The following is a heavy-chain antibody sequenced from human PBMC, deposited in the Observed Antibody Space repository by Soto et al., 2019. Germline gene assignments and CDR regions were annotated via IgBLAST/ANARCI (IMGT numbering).Heavy chain of an antibody. V-gene: IGHV3-11*01. J-gene: IGHJ4*02. CDR3: ATDPYYYASGF. D-gene: IGHD3-10*01. CDR1: GFRFSDQY. CDR2: ISGGATTT. Sequence: AGGSLRLSCAVSGFRFSDQYMTWIRQAPGKGLEWVSKISGGATTTYYADSVKGRFTVSRDNAKNSLYLQMNSLRAEDTAVYYCATDPYYYASGFWGQGTLVPVSS.